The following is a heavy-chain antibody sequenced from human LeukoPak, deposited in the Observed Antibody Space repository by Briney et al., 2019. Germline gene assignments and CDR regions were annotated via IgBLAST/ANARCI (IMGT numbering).Heavy chain of an antibody. CDR3: ARGPPRGNYYYMDV. CDR2: IVTASDT. Sequence: GGSLRLSCAASGFTFSSFDMHWVRQPTGQGLEWVATIVTASDTYYPGSVEGGFTLSRDNARNSLYLQMNILTAGDTAVYYCARGPPRGNYYYMDVWGKEPTVTVSS. V-gene: IGHV3-13*01. J-gene: IGHJ6*03. CDR1: GFTFSSFD. D-gene: IGHD1-1*01.